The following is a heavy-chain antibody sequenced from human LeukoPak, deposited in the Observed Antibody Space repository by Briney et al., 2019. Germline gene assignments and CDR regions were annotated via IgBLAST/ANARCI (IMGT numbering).Heavy chain of an antibody. CDR2: IREDGSKK. CDR3: ARERPSSGWSVPDY. V-gene: IGHV3-7*03. Sequence: GGSLRLSCAASGFTFSSYWMTWVRQAPGKGLEWVANIREDGSKKNYVDSVKGRFTISRDNAENSLYLQMNSLRAEDTAVYYCARERPSSGWSVPDYWGQGTLVTVSS. D-gene: IGHD6-19*01. J-gene: IGHJ4*02. CDR1: GFTFSSYW.